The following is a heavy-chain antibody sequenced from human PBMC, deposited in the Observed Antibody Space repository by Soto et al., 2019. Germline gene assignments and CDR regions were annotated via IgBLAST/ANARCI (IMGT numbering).Heavy chain of an antibody. J-gene: IGHJ4*02. V-gene: IGHV3-23*01. CDR2: ISSDGSNR. CDR3: ARDFGAGGIAVAGTPY. D-gene: IGHD6-19*01. CDR1: GFTISSRDNHA. Sequence: PGGSLRLSCAASGFTISSRDNHAMSWVRQAPGKGPEWISTISSDGSNRHYADSVLGRFTISRDSSRNTVNLLMNRLRVDDTAVYYCARDFGAGGIAVAGTPYWGQGTLVTVSS.